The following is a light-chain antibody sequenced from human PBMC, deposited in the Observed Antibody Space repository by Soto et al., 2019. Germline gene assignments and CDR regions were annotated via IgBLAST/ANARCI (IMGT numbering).Light chain of an antibody. J-gene: IGKJ2*02. V-gene: IGKV1-39*01. CDR1: QSISNY. CDR3: QQTFNLPRT. CDR2: AAS. Sequence: DIQMTQSPSSLYASIGDRVTITCRASQSISNYLNWYQQKPGDAPKILIYAASTLQSGVPSRFSGSGSGTDFTLTINSLHPEDFATYYCQQTFNLPRTFGQGTKLEI.